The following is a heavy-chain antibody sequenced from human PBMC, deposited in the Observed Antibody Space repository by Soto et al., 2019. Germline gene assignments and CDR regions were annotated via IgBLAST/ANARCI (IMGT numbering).Heavy chain of an antibody. CDR2: TTYDGGIK. J-gene: IGHJ6*02. D-gene: IGHD1-1*01. Sequence: GGSLRLSCAASGFSFSSYGMEWVRLAPGKGLEWVAATTYDGGIKHYVDSVKGRFTISRDNSKNTLYLQMNSLRVEDTATYYCAGALENPYLYYGLNVWGQGTKVTVYS. CDR3: AGALENPYLYYGLNV. V-gene: IGHV3-30*03. CDR1: GFSFSSYG.